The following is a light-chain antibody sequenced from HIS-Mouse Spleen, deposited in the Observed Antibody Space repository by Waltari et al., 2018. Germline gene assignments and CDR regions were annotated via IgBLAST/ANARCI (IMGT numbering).Light chain of an antibody. CDR1: SLRSYY. V-gene: IGLV3-19*01. CDR3: NSRDSSGNHLV. J-gene: IGLJ2*01. CDR2: GKN. Sequence: SSELTQDPAVSVALGQTVRITCQGDSLRSYYASWYQQKPGQAPVLVSTGKNNRPSGIPDRFSGSSSGNTASLTITGAQAEDEADYYCNSRDSSGNHLVFGGGTKLTVL.